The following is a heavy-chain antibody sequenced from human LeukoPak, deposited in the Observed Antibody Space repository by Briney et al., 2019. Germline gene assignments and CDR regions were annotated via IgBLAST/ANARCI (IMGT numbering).Heavy chain of an antibody. CDR3: ARGLDSYWYEVLDF. Sequence: PGGSLRLSCAASGFTFSSYGMSWVRQAPGKGLEWVSGMSGSGSSTYYADSVKGRFTISRDNAKNSLYLQMDSLRAEDTAVYFCARGLDSYWYEVLDFWGQGTLVTVSS. CDR2: MSGSGSST. CDR1: GFTFSSYG. V-gene: IGHV3-21*01. J-gene: IGHJ4*02. D-gene: IGHD1-26*01.